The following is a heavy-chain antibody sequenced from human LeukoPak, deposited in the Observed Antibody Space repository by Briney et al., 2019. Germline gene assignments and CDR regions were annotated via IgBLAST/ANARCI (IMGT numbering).Heavy chain of an antibody. D-gene: IGHD2-21*02. CDR2: IWNDGSNE. V-gene: IGHV3-33*01. CDR1: GFTFSSYG. Sequence: PGRSLRLSCGASGFTFSSYGMHWVRQAPGKGLEWVTVIWNDGSNEYYADSVKGRFTISRDSSKNTLYLQMNSLRVEDTAVYYCARGKGGDYLDAFEVWGQGTMVTVSS. J-gene: IGHJ3*01. CDR3: ARGKGGDYLDAFEV.